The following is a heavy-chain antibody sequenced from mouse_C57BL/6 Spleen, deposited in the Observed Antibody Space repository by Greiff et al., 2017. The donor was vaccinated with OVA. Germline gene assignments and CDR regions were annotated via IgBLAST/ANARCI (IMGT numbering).Heavy chain of an antibody. J-gene: IGHJ1*03. V-gene: IGHV1-55*01. CDR3: ASAEGLRRVWYFDV. CDR2: IYPGSGST. Sequence: QVQLQQPGAELVKPGASVKMSCKASGYTFTSYWITWVKQRPGQGLEWFGDIYPGSGSTNYNEKFKSKATLTVDTSSSTAYMQLSSLTSEDSAVYYCASAEGLRRVWYFDVWGTGTTVTVSS. CDR1: GYTFTSYW. D-gene: IGHD2-2*01.